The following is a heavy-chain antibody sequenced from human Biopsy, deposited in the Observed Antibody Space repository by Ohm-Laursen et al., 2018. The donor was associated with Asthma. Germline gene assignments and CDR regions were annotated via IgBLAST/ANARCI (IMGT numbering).Heavy chain of an antibody. Sequence: SLRLSCAASGFTFGDYWMSWVRQVPGKGLEWAANIKHDGTEKNHVDSLKGRFTISRDNAKNSLYLQMNSLRAEDTAVYYCARTFHFWSPYHAEHYQLWGQGTLATVPS. J-gene: IGHJ1*01. CDR3: ARTFHFWSPYHAEHYQL. D-gene: IGHD3-3*02. CDR1: GFTFGDYW. CDR2: IKHDGTEK. V-gene: IGHV3-7*01.